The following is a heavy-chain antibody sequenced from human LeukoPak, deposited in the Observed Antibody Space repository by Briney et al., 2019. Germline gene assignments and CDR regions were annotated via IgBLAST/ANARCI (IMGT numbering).Heavy chain of an antibody. CDR1: GGSFSGYY. CDR3: ARIPPGGYILDY. J-gene: IGHJ4*02. CDR2: INHSGST. Sequence: KPSETLSLTCAVYGGSFSGYYWSWIRQPPGKGLEWIGEINHSGSTNYNPSLKSRVTISVDTSKNQFSLKLSSVTAADTAVYYCARIPPGGYILDYWGQGTLVTVSS. V-gene: IGHV4-34*01. D-gene: IGHD5-18*01.